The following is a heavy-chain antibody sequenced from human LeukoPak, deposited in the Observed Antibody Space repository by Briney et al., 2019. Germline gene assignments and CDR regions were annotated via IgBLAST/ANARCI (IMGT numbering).Heavy chain of an antibody. CDR3: ARGPGYSSGWYVLSVDY. D-gene: IGHD6-19*01. CDR2: ISYDGSIK. Sequence: GGSLRLSCAAPGFTFSSYAMHWVRQAPGKGLEWVAVISYDGSIKYYADSVKGRFTTSRDNSKNMLYLQMYSLSAEDTAVYYCARGPGYSSGWYVLSVDYWGQGTLVTVSS. CDR1: GFTFSSYA. J-gene: IGHJ4*02. V-gene: IGHV3-30-3*01.